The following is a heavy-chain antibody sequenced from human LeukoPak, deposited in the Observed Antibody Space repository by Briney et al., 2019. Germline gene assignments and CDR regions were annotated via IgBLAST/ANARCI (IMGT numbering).Heavy chain of an antibody. V-gene: IGHV3-23*01. CDR2: ISGSGGST. D-gene: IGHD2-2*01. Sequence: GGTLRLSCAASGFTFSSYGMSWVRQAPGKGLEWVSAISGSGGSTYYADSVKGRFTISRDNAKNTLYLQMNSLRAEDTAVYYCAATPLKGYCSSTSCPRNWYFDLWGRGTLVTVSS. CDR1: GFTFSSYG. J-gene: IGHJ2*01. CDR3: AATPLKGYCSSTSCPRNWYFDL.